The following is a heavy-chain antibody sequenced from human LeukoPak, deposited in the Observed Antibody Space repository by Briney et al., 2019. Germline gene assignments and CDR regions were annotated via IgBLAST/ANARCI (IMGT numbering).Heavy chain of an antibody. CDR2: INPNSGGT. CDR1: GYTFTGYY. CDR3: ARQLETTGGWFDP. J-gene: IGHJ5*02. V-gene: IGHV1-2*02. Sequence: ASVKVSCKAFGYTFTGYYMHWVRQAPGQGLEWMGWINPNSGGTNYAQKFQGRVTMTRDTSISTAYMELSRLRSDDTAVYYCARQLETTGGWFDPWGQGTLVTVSS. D-gene: IGHD1-1*01.